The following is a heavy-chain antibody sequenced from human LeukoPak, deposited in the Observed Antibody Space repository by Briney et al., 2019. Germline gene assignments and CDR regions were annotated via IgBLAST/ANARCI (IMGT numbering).Heavy chain of an antibody. CDR1: GYTFTSYG. V-gene: IGHV1-18*01. J-gene: IGHJ6*02. CDR3: ARVSSRWYYYYGMDV. Sequence: GASVKASCKASGYTFTSYGISWVRQAPGQGLEWMGWISAYNGNTNYAQKLQGRVTMTTDTSTSTAYMELRSLRSDDTAVYYCARVSSRWYYYYGMDVWGQGTTATVSS. CDR2: ISAYNGNT. D-gene: IGHD2-2*01.